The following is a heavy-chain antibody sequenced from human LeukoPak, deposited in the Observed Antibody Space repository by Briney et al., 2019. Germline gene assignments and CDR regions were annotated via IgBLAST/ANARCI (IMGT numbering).Heavy chain of an antibody. J-gene: IGHJ4*02. Sequence: PGGSLRLSCAASRFTFSSYAMSWVRQAPGKGLEWVSAISGSGGSTYYADSVKGRFTISRDNYKNTLYLQMNSLRAEDTAVYYCAKDREYYYDSSGYFHFDYWGQGTLVTVSS. CDR3: AKDREYYYDSSGYFHFDY. D-gene: IGHD3-22*01. CDR1: RFTFSSYA. V-gene: IGHV3-23*01. CDR2: ISGSGGST.